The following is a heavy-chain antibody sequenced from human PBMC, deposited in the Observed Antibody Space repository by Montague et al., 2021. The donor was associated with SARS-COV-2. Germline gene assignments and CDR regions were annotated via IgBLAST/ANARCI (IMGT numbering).Heavy chain of an antibody. CDR1: GGSISSSNYY. Sequence: SETLSLTCSVSGGSISSSNYYWGWIRQPPGKGLEWIGSIYYGGSTYYNPSLKSRFTIPVDSSKNHFSLNLISVTAADTAVYYCARHKDVSGWYEDAFDVWGPGTTVIVSS. V-gene: IGHV4-39*02. J-gene: IGHJ3*01. CDR3: ARHKDVSGWYEDAFDV. D-gene: IGHD6-19*01. CDR2: IYYGGST.